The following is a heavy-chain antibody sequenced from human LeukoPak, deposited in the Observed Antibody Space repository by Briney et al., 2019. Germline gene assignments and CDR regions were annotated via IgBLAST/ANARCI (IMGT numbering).Heavy chain of an antibody. CDR1: GFTFTVYA. CDR3: ARDVGNSWDY. J-gene: IGHJ4*02. Sequence: PGGSLRLSCAASGFTFTVYAMSWVRQAPGKGLEWVSAISGSSDNTYFADSVKGRFTISRDNSKNTVSLQMNSLRAEDTAVYYCARDVGNSWDYWGQGTLVTVSS. CDR2: ISGSSDNT. D-gene: IGHD6-13*01. V-gene: IGHV3-23*01.